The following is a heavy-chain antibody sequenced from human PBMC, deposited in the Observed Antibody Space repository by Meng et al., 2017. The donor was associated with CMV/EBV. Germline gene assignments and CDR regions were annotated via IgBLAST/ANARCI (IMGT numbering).Heavy chain of an antibody. J-gene: IGHJ4*02. V-gene: IGHV4-59*01. CDR2: IYYSGST. D-gene: IGHD3-3*01. Sequence: SETLSLTCTVSGGSISSYYWSCIRQPPGKGLEWIGYIYYSGSTNYNPSLKSRVTISVDTSKNQFSLKLGSVTAADTAVYYCARDTIFRSLDYWGQGTLVTVSS. CDR1: GGSISSYY. CDR3: ARDTIFRSLDY.